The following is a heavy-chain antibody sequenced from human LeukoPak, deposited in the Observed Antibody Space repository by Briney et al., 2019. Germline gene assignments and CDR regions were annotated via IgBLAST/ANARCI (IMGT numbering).Heavy chain of an antibody. CDR1: GFTFSSYG. V-gene: IGHV3-30*18. Sequence: QPGRSLRLSCAASGFTFSSYGMHWVRQAPGKGLEWVAVISYDGSNKYYADSVKGRFTISRDNSKNTLYLQMNSLRAEDTAVYYCAKDSLWVTMIPRGAFDIWGQGTMVTVSS. D-gene: IGHD3-22*01. CDR3: AKDSLWVTMIPRGAFDI. CDR2: ISYDGSNK. J-gene: IGHJ3*02.